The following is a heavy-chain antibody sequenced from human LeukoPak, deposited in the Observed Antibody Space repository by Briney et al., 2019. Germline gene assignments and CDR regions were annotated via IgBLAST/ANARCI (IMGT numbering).Heavy chain of an antibody. CDR2: GDDRGGT. CDR1: GESLNGHY. V-gene: IGHV4-34*01. CDR3: AKNGQTGFSFDP. Sequence: SETLSLTCAVYGESLNGHYWSWIRQSPGKGLEWIGEGDDRGGTKFNPSFKSRVTISADTSKNQFSLKLNSVTAADTAVYHCAKNGQTGFSFDPWGQGTLVTVS. D-gene: IGHD3-9*01. J-gene: IGHJ5*02.